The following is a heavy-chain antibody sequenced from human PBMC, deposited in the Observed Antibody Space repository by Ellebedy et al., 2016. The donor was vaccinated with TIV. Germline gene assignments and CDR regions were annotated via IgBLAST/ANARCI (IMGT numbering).Heavy chain of an antibody. CDR2: ISSSSSTI. Sequence: PGGSLRLSCAASGFTFSSYSMNWVRQAPGKGLEWVSYISSSSSTIYYADSVKGRFTISRDNSKNTLYLQMNSLRAEDTAVYYCAKEAGYGDYPAYYFDYWGQGTLVTVSS. J-gene: IGHJ4*02. CDR3: AKEAGYGDYPAYYFDY. CDR1: GFTFSSYS. V-gene: IGHV3-48*01. D-gene: IGHD4-17*01.